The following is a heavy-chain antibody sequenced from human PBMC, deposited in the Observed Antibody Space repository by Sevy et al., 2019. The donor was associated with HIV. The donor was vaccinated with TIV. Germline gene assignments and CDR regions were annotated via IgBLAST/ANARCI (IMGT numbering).Heavy chain of an antibody. V-gene: IGHV2-5*02. CDR2: IYWDDDK. D-gene: IGHD3-3*01. CDR3: AHRRSKGITITEFDY. J-gene: IGHJ4*02. CDR1: GFSFSTSGVG. Sequence: SGPTLVKPTQTLRLTCTFSGFSFSTSGVGVGWIRQPPGKALEWLAIIYWDDDKRYSPSLKSRLTISKDTSEDQVVLTMANMDPVDTGTYYCAHRRSKGITITEFDYWGQGTLVTVSS.